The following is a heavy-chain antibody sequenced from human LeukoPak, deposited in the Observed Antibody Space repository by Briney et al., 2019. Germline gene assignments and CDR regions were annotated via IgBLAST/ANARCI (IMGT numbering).Heavy chain of an antibody. V-gene: IGHV1-2*02. J-gene: IGHJ6*03. CDR1: GYTFTSYY. Sequence: ASVKVSCKASGYTFTSYYMHWVRQAPGQGLEWMGWINPNSGGTNYAQKFQGRVTMTRDTSISTAYMELSRLRSDDTAVYYCARGGYSSSRNSYYYYYYMDVWGKGTTVTVSS. D-gene: IGHD6-13*01. CDR2: INPNSGGT. CDR3: ARGGYSSSRNSYYYYYYMDV.